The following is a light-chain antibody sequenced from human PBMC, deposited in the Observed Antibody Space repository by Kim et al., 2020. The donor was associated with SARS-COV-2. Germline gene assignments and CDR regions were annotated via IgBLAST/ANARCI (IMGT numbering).Light chain of an antibody. CDR2: AAS. J-gene: IGKJ5*01. Sequence: ASVGDRVTITCRASQSISSYLNWYQQKPGKAPKLLIYAASSLQSGVPSRFSGSGSGTDFALTISSLQPEDFATYYCQQSYSTPITFGQGTRLEIK. V-gene: IGKV1-39*01. CDR3: QQSYSTPIT. CDR1: QSISSY.